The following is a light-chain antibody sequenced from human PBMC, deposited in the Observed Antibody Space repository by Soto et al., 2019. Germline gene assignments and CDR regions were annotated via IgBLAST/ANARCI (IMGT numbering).Light chain of an antibody. CDR1: SSDVGSYNL. CDR2: EGS. J-gene: IGLJ3*02. V-gene: IGLV2-23*01. CDR3: CSYAGRSTLV. Sequence: QSALTQPASVSGSPGQSITISCTGSSSDVGSYNLVSWHQQYPGKAPKLMIYEGSKRPSGVSNRFSGSKSGNTASLTISGLPAEDDADDYCCSYAGRSTLVFGGGTKLTVL.